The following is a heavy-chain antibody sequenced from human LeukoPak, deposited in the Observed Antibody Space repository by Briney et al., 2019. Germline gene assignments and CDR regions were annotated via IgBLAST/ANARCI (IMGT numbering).Heavy chain of an antibody. CDR1: GGTFSNYA. V-gene: IGHV1-69*13. CDR3: ARDRGDGYNQSPHY. CDR2: IIPIFGTA. Sequence: SVKVSCKASGGTFSNYAITWVRQAPGQGLEWMGGIIPIFGTANYAQKFQGRVTITADESTSTAYMELSSLRSEGTAVYYCARDRGDGYNQSPHYWGQGTLVTVSS. D-gene: IGHD5-24*01. J-gene: IGHJ4*02.